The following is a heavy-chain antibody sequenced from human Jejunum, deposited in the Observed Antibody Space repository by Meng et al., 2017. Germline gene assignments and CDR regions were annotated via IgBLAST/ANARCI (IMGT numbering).Heavy chain of an antibody. D-gene: IGHD6-19*01. CDR3: ARYSSGGGAFDI. CDR2: IYYSGGT. V-gene: IGHV4-59*08. J-gene: IGHJ3*02. Sequence: QVQLQESGPGLVKPSETLSLTCTVSGGSITSYYWTWIRQPPGKGLEWIGYIYYSGGTNYNPSLKSRVTISVDTSKNQFSLNLSSVTAADTAVYYCARYSSGGGAFDIWGQGTMVTVSS. CDR1: GGSITSYY.